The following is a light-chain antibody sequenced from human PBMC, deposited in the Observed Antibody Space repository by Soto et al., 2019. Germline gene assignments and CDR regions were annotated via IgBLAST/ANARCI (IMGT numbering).Light chain of an antibody. CDR3: QQYDNLPPIT. Sequence: DIQMTQSPSSLSASVGDRVTITCQASQDISNYLNWYQQKPGKAPKLLIYDASNLETGVPSRFSGSGSGTDFTFTISSLQSEDIATYYCQQYDNLPPITSGPGTKVDIK. V-gene: IGKV1-33*01. CDR2: DAS. J-gene: IGKJ3*01. CDR1: QDISNY.